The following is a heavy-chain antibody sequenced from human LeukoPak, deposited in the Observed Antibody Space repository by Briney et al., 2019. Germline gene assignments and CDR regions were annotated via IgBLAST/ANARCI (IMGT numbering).Heavy chain of an antibody. V-gene: IGHV1-8*01. CDR2: MNPNSGNT. CDR1: GYTFTSYD. D-gene: IGHD6-6*01. J-gene: IGHJ6*03. CDR3: AIPYSSSSVGDYYFYYMDV. Sequence: ASVKVSCKASGYTFTSYDINWVRQATGQGLEWMGWMNPNSGNTGYAQKFQGRVTMTRNTSISTAYMELSSLRSEDTAVYDCAIPYSSSSVGDYYFYYMDVGGKGTTVTVSS.